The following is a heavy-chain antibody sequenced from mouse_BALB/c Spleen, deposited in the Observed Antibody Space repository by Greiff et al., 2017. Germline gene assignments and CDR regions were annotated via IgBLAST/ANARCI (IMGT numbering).Heavy chain of an antibody. J-gene: IGHJ4*01. Sequence: DVMLVESGGGLVQPGGSRKLSCAASGFTFSSFGMHWVRQAPEKGLEWVAYISSGSSTIYYADTVKGRFTISRDNPKNTLFLQMTSLRSEDTAMYYCARSRDLYAMDYWGQGTSVTVSS. CDR3: ARSRDLYAMDY. CDR1: GFTFSSFG. V-gene: IGHV5-17*02. CDR2: ISSGSSTI.